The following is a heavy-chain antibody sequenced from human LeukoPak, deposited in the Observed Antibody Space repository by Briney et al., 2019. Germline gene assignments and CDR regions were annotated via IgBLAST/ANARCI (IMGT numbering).Heavy chain of an antibody. D-gene: IGHD3-22*01. CDR3: ARYAIYYYDSSGYYDGDAFDI. V-gene: IGHV3-7*01. CDR1: GFTFSSYW. J-gene: IGHJ3*02. CDR2: IKQDGSEK. Sequence: GGSLRLSCAASGFTFSSYWMSWVRQAPGKGLEWVVNIKQDGSEKYYVDSVKGRFTISRDNAKNSLYLQMNSLRAEDTAVYYCARYAIYYYDSSGYYDGDAFDIWGQGTMVTVSS.